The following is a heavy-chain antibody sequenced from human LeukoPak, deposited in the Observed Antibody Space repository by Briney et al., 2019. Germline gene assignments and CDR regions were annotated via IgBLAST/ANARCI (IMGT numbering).Heavy chain of an antibody. CDR2: INPSGGST. Sequence: ASVKVSCTASGYTFTSYNMHWVRQAPGQGLEWMGIINPSGGSTNYAQKFQGRVTMTRDTSTNTLYMELSRLRSDDTAVYYCARGSAMVTTYRGGNWFDPWGQGTLVTVSS. V-gene: IGHV1-46*01. CDR1: GYTFTSYN. D-gene: IGHD5-18*01. CDR3: ARGSAMVTTYRGGNWFDP. J-gene: IGHJ5*02.